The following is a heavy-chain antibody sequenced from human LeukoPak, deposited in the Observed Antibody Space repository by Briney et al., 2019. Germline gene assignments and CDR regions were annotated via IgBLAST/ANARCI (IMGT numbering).Heavy chain of an antibody. Sequence: GGSLRLSCAASGFTFSSYALSWVRQAPGKGLEWVSAISGSGGSTYYADSVKGRFTISRDNSKNTLYLQMNSLRAEDTAVYYCAKDVRFLEWLSNDYWGQGTLVTVSS. CDR1: GFTFSSYA. D-gene: IGHD3-3*01. CDR2: ISGSGGST. CDR3: AKDVRFLEWLSNDY. V-gene: IGHV3-23*01. J-gene: IGHJ4*02.